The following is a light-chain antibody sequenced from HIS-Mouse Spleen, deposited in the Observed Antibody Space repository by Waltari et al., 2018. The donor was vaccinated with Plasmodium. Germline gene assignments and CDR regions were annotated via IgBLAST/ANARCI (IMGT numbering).Light chain of an antibody. CDR1: SSDVGGYNY. J-gene: IGLJ3*02. CDR2: GVS. V-gene: IGLV2-11*01. Sequence: QSALTQPRSVSGSPGQSVTISCTGTSSDVGGYNYVSWYQQHPGKAPKLMIYGVSNRPPGVPDRFSGSQSGYTASLTISGLQAEDEADYYCCSYAGSYTWVFGGGTKLTVL. CDR3: CSYAGSYTWV.